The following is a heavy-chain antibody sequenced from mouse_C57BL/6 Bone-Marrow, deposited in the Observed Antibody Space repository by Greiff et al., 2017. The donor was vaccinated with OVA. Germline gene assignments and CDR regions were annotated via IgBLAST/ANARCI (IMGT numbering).Heavy chain of an antibody. Sequence: QVQLKQPGAELVRPGSSVKLSCKASGYTFTSYWMHWVKQRPIQGLEWIGNIDPSDSETHYNQKFKDKATLTVDKSSSTAYMQLSSLTSEDSAVYYCARTLRLRVHYFDYWGQGTTLTVSS. D-gene: IGHD3-2*02. CDR1: GYTFTSYW. CDR3: ARTLRLRVHYFDY. J-gene: IGHJ2*01. CDR2: IDPSDSET. V-gene: IGHV1-52*01.